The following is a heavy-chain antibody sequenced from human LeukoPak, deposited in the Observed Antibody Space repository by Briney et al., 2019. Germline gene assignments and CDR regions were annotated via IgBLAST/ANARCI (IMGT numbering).Heavy chain of an antibody. V-gene: IGHV3-7*03. CDR2: IKQDGSEK. J-gene: IGHJ4*02. D-gene: IGHD5-12*01. Sequence: GASLRLSCAASGFTFSSYWMSWVRQAPGKGLEWVANIKQDGSEKYYVDSVKGRFTISRDNAKNSLYLQMNSLRAEDTAVYYCAREGDSGYDSLFDYWGQGTLVTVSS. CDR1: GFTFSSYW. CDR3: AREGDSGYDSLFDY.